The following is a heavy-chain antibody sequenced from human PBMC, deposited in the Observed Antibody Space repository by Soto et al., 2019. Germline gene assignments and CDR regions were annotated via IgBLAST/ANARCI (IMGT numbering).Heavy chain of an antibody. CDR3: GRGGGSGGRLEYCRH. Sequence: PSETLSLTCAVYGGSFSGYYWSWIRQPPGKGLEWIGEINHSGSTNYNPSLKSRVTISVDTSKNQFSLKLSSVTAADTAVYYCGRGGGSGGRLEYCRHWGQGTLVTVSS. J-gene: IGHJ1*01. V-gene: IGHV4-34*01. CDR1: GGSFSGYY. CDR2: INHSGST. D-gene: IGHD2-15*01.